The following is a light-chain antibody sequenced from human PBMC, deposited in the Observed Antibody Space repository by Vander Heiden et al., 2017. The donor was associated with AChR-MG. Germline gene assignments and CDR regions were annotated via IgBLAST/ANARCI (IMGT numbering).Light chain of an antibody. V-gene: IGKV1-39*01. CDR3: QQSATTSFT. Sequence: DIELTQSPSSLSASVGDRVTITCQAGQSINSDLNWYQHKPGKAPKLLISEATTLQSGVPSRFSGSGSGTEFTLTISSLQPEDLATYYCQQSATTSFTFGPGTRVDI. CDR1: QSINSD. J-gene: IGKJ3*01. CDR2: EAT.